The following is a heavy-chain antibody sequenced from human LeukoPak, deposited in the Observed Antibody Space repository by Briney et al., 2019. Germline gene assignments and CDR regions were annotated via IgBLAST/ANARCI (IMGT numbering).Heavy chain of an antibody. D-gene: IGHD5-18*01. CDR1: GYTFTSYY. V-gene: IGHV1-46*01. J-gene: IGHJ5*02. CDR2: INPSGGST. Sequence: ASVKVSCKASGYTFTSYYMHWVRQAPGQGLEWKGIINPSGGSTSYAQKFQGRVTMTRDTSTSTVYMELSSLRSEDTAVYYCARGIEQLWLQNWFDPWGQGTLVTVSS. CDR3: ARGIEQLWLQNWFDP.